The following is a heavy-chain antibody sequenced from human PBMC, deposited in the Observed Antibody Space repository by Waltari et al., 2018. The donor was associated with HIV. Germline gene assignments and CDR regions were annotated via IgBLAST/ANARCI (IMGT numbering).Heavy chain of an antibody. V-gene: IGHV5-51*03. CDR2: IYPCDCDT. D-gene: IGHD4-17*01. J-gene: IGHJ4*02. CDR3: ARANLMHDDGEYPASPGGKYFDF. Sequence: EVHLVQSGAEVKKPGRSLRISCKASGYKFTSHWVAWVRQMLGQGLEWMGVIYPCDCDTEYSATCQDKITITAEESISITSRQRRSLKVSATAIYYGARANLMHDDGEYPASPGGKYFDFWGQGTPVTVSS. CDR1: GYKFTSHW.